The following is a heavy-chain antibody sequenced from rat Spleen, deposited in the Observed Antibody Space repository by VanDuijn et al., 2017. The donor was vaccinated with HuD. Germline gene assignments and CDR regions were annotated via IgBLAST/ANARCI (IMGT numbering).Heavy chain of an antibody. Sequence: EVQVLESGGGLVQPGNSLKLSCATSGFTFSTAWMYWYRQFPEKRLEWVARIKAKSNNYATDFTESVKGRFTISRDDSKSSIYLQMNNLKEEDTAIYYCVWVDYGYNYFDYWGQGVMVTVSS. V-gene: IGHV6-6*01. CDR2: IKAKSNNYAT. CDR1: GFTFSTAW. CDR3: VWVDYGYNYFDY. D-gene: IGHD1-9*01. J-gene: IGHJ2*01.